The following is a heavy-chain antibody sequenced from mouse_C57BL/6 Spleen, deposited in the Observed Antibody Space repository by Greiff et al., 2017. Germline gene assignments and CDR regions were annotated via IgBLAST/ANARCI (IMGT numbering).Heavy chain of an antibody. CDR2: INPGSGGT. V-gene: IGHV1-54*01. CDR1: GYAFTNYL. J-gene: IGHJ3*01. D-gene: IGHD6-1*01. CDR3: SLTSEDSAVYFKEVDPWFAY. Sequence: QVQLQQSGAELVRPGTSVKVSCKASGYAFTNYLIEWVKQRPGQGLEWIGVINPGSGGTNYTAKFKGKATLTADKSSSTAYMQLSSLTSEDSAVDFCSLTSEDSAVYFKEVDPWFAYWGQGTLVTVSA.